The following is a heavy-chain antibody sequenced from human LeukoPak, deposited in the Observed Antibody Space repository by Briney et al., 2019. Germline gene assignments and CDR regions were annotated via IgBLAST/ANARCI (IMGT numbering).Heavy chain of an antibody. J-gene: IGHJ6*02. Sequence: PGGSLRLSCAASGFTFSNAWMSWVRQAPGKGLEWVGRIKSKTDGGTTDYAAPVKGRFTISRDNSKNTLYLQMNSLRAEDTAVYYCARGFKEPGGYYGMDVWGQGTTVTVSS. CDR2: IKSKTDGGTT. CDR1: GFTFSNAW. V-gene: IGHV3-15*01. CDR3: ARGFKEPGGYYGMDV. D-gene: IGHD2-8*02.